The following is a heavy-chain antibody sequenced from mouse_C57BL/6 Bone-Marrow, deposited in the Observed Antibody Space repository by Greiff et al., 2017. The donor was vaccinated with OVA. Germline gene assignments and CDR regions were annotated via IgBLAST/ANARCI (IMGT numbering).Heavy chain of an antibody. J-gene: IGHJ2*01. Sequence: VKLMESGAELVRPGASVTLSCKASGYTFTDYEMHWVKQTPVHGLEWIGAIDPETGGTAYNQKFKGKAILTADKSSSTAYMELRSLTSEDSAVYYCTKYSNYGVGYFDYWGQGTTLTVSS. CDR1: GYTFTDYE. D-gene: IGHD2-5*01. CDR3: TKYSNYGVGYFDY. V-gene: IGHV1-15*01. CDR2: IDPETGGT.